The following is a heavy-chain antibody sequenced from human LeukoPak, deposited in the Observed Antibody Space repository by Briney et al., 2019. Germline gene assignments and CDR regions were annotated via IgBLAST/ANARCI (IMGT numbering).Heavy chain of an antibody. Sequence: GGSLRLSCAASGFTFSSYWMDWVRQAPGKGLVWVSRIKSDGSSTNYADSVKGRFTISRDNAKNTVYLQVNSLRAEDTAVYYCVARGYCSTTSCLLEYWGQGTLVTVSS. CDR3: VARGYCSTTSCLLEY. CDR2: IKSDGSST. D-gene: IGHD2-2*01. CDR1: GFTFSSYW. V-gene: IGHV3-74*01. J-gene: IGHJ4*02.